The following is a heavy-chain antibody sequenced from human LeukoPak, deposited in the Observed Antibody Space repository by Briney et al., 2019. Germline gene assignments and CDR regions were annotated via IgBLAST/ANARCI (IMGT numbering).Heavy chain of an antibody. D-gene: IGHD1-26*01. V-gene: IGHV4-31*03. CDR2: IYYSGST. J-gene: IGHJ6*02. CDR3: ARDLGGSYYYYGMDV. Sequence: TSETLCLTCTVSGGSISSGGYYWSWIRQHPGQGLEWIGYIYYSGSTYYNPSLKSRVTISVDTSKNQFSLKLSSVTAADTAVYYCARDLGGSYYYYGMDVWGQGTTVTVSS. CDR1: GGSISSGGYY.